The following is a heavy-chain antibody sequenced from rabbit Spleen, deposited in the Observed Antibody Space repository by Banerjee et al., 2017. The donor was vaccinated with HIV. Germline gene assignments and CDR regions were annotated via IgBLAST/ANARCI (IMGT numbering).Heavy chain of an antibody. D-gene: IGHD1-1*01. V-gene: IGHV1S45*01. J-gene: IGHJ3*01. CDR1: GFSFSSSYY. Sequence: QEQLVESGGGLVQPEGSLTLTCTASGFSFSSSYYMCWVRQAPGKGLEWIGYIYAGSSGSTYYASWVKGRFTISKTSSTTVTLQMTSLTAADTATYFCARDLVAVIGWNFSLWGQGTLVTVS. CDR3: ARDLVAVIGWNFSL. CDR2: IYAGSSGST.